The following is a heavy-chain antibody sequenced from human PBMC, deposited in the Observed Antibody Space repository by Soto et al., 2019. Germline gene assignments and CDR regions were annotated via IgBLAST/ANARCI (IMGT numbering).Heavy chain of an antibody. V-gene: IGHV3-30-3*01. CDR1: GFTFSSYA. Sequence: PGGSLRLSCAASGFTFSSYAMHWVRQAPGKGLEWVAVISYDGSNKYYADSVKGRFTISRDNSKNTLYLQMNSLRAEDTAVYYCASDPSSGIPLPEYFQHWGQCTLFTVSS. CDR3: ASDPSSGIPLPEYFQH. D-gene: IGHD6-19*01. CDR2: ISYDGSNK. J-gene: IGHJ1*01.